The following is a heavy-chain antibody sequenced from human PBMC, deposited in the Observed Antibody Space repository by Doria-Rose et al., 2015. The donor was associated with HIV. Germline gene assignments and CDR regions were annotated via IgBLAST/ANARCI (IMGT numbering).Heavy chain of an antibody. V-gene: IGHV2-26*01. CDR2: IFSDDER. CDR3: ARIKSSRWYHKYYFDF. Sequence: QITLKESGPVLVKPTETLTLTCTVSGVSLSSPGMGVSWIRQPPGKALEWLANIFSDDERSYKTSLKSRLTISRGTSKSQVVLTMTDTDPVDTATYYCARIKSSRWYHKYYFDFWGQGTQVIVSA. J-gene: IGHJ4*02. CDR1: GVSLSSPGMG. D-gene: IGHD6-13*01.